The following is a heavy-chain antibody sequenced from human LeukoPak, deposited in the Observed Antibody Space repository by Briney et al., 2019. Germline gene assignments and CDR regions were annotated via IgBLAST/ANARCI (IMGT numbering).Heavy chain of an antibody. J-gene: IGHJ4*02. CDR3: AKDRQQLVRGVFGYFDY. D-gene: IGHD6-13*01. Sequence: GGSLRLSCVTSGFTFSGYGMHWVRQAPGKGLEWVAVISYDGSNKYYADSVKGRFTISRDNSKNTLYLQMNSLRAEDTAVYYCAKDRQQLVRGVFGYFDYWGQGTLVTVSS. V-gene: IGHV3-30*18. CDR1: GFTFSGYG. CDR2: ISYDGSNK.